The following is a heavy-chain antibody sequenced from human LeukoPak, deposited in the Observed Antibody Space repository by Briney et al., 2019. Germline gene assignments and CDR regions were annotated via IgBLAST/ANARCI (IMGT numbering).Heavy chain of an antibody. V-gene: IGHV4-39*01. Sequence: PSETLSLTCTVSGGSISSSSYYWGWIRQPPGKGLEWIGSIYYSGSTYYNPSLKSRVTISVDTSKNQFSLKLSSVTAADTAVYYCARQIYSILSNAFDIWGQGTMVTVSS. CDR3: ARQIYSILSNAFDI. CDR2: IYYSGST. D-gene: IGHD2-21*01. J-gene: IGHJ3*02. CDR1: GGSISSSSYY.